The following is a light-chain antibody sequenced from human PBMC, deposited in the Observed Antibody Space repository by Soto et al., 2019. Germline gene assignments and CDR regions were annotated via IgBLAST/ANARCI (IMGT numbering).Light chain of an antibody. J-gene: IGKJ1*01. Sequence: EIVLTQSPGTLSLSPGERATLSCRASQTVRNNYLAWYQQKPGQAPRLLIFGASPRATGVPARFSGSGSGTLFTLTISSLQSEDFGVYYCQQYNKWPWTFGQGTKVDIK. CDR1: QTVRNN. V-gene: IGKV3-15*01. CDR3: QQYNKWPWT. CDR2: GAS.